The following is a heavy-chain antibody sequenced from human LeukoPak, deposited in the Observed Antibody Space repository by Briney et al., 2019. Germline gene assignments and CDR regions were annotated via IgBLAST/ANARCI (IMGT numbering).Heavy chain of an antibody. CDR1: GYNLMGFY. CDR2: IKSNSGGT. V-gene: IGHV1-2*02. D-gene: IGHD6-13*01. CDR3: ARVRIGQQLDKYYYYAMDV. J-gene: IGHJ6*02. Sequence: ASVKVSCKASGYNLMGFYIHWVRQAPGQGLEWMGWIKSNSGGTNYAQKFQGRVTMTTDTSISTAYMEVSRLRSDDTAVYYCARVRIGQQLDKYYYYAMDVWGQGTTVTVSS.